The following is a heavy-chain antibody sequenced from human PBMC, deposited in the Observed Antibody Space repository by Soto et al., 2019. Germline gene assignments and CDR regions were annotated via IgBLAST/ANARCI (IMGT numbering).Heavy chain of an antibody. J-gene: IGHJ4*02. D-gene: IGHD4-4*01. Sequence: QLQLQESGSGLVKPSQTLSLTCAVSGGSISSGGYSWSWIRQPPGKGLEWIGYIYHSGSTYYNPSLKSRVTISVGRSRIQVCLKLSSVTAADTAVYYCARGGYSNDGLRFAYWGEGTLVTVSS. CDR3: ARGGYSNDGLRFAY. CDR1: GGSISSGGYS. V-gene: IGHV4-30-2*01. CDR2: IYHSGST.